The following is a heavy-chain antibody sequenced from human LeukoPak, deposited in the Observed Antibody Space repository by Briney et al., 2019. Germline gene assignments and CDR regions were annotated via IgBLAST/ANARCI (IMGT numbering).Heavy chain of an antibody. CDR1: GYTFTGYY. D-gene: IGHD6-13*01. Sequence: ASVKVSCKASGYTFTGYYMHWVRQAPGQGLEWMGWINPNSGGTNYAQKFQGRVTMTRDTSSSTAYMELSRLRSDDTAVYYCASSSWYEAYYYYGMDVWGQGTTVTVSS. CDR2: INPNSGGT. CDR3: ASSSWYEAYYYYGMDV. J-gene: IGHJ6*02. V-gene: IGHV1-2*02.